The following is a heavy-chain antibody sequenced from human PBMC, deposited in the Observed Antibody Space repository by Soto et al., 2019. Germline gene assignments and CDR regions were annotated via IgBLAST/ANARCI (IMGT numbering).Heavy chain of an antibody. CDR1: GFTFSSYG. V-gene: IGHV3-30*18. CDR2: ISYDGSNT. J-gene: IGHJ4*02. CDR3: AKENGYSSSWFEFDY. D-gene: IGHD6-13*01. Sequence: GGSLRLSCVASGFTFSSYGMHWVRQAPGKGLEWVAIISYDGSNTYYADSVKGRFTISRDNSKNTLYLQMNSLRAEDTAVYYCAKENGYSSSWFEFDYWGQGTLVTVSS.